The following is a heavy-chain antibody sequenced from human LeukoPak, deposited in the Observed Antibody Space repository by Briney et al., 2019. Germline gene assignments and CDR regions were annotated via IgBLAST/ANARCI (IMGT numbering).Heavy chain of an antibody. CDR2: IYYSGST. D-gene: IGHD6-6*01. J-gene: IGHJ4*02. V-gene: IGHV4-31*03. Sequence: SETLSLTCTVSGGSISSGGYYWSWIRQHPGKGLQWIGYIYYSGSTYYNPSLKSRVTISVDTSKNQFSLKLSSVTAADTAVYYCARGSEQLPLDYWGQGTLVTVSS. CDR3: ARGSEQLPLDY. CDR1: GGSISSGGYY.